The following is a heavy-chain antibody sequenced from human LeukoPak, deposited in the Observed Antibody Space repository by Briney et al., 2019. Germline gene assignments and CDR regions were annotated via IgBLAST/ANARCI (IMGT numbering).Heavy chain of an antibody. D-gene: IGHD6-13*01. CDR2: ISGSGGST. V-gene: IGHV3-23*01. J-gene: IGHJ1*01. Sequence: GGSLRLSCAASGFTFSSYAMSWVRQAPGKGLEWVSAISGSGGSTYYADSVKGRFTISRDNSKNTLYLQMNSLRAEDTAVYYCAKCLSWEQQLVCAEYFQHWGQGTLVTVSS. CDR1: GFTFSSYA. CDR3: AKCLSWEQQLVCAEYFQH.